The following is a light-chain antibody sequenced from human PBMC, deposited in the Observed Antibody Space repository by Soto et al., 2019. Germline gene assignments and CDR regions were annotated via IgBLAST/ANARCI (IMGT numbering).Light chain of an antibody. V-gene: IGKV3-20*01. Sequence: MVLSQSPCTLSLSPGERATLSCRASQSVSSSYLAWYQQKPGQAPRLLIYGASSRATGIPDRFSGSGSGTDFTLTISRLEPEDFAVYYCQQYGSSPRTFGQGTKVDIK. CDR1: QSVSSSY. CDR3: QQYGSSPRT. J-gene: IGKJ1*01. CDR2: GAS.